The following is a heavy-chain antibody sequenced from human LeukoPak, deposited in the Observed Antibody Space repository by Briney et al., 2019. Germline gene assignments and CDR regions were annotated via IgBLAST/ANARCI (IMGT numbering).Heavy chain of an antibody. CDR3: ARAENCSGGSCYFYYYYYYGMDV. Sequence: PGASLRPSCAASGFTFSNYAMSWVRQAPGKGLEWVSAITGSGGNTYYADSVKGRFTISRDNSKNTVFLQMNSLRAEDTAVYYCARAENCSGGSCYFYYYYYYGMDVWGKGTTVTVSS. CDR2: ITGSGGNT. V-gene: IGHV3-23*01. J-gene: IGHJ6*04. CDR1: GFTFSNYA. D-gene: IGHD2-15*01.